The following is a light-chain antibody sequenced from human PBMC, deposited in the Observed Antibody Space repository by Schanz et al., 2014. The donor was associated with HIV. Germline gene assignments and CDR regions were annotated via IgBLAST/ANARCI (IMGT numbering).Light chain of an antibody. V-gene: IGLV1-44*01. Sequence: QSVLTQPPSASGTPGQRVTISCSVSRSNIGSNAVNWFQQLPGTAPKLLIYSNNQRPSGVPDRFSGSQSGTSASLAISGLQSEDESDFFCATWDDSLDGWVFGGGTKLTVL. CDR1: RSNIGSNA. J-gene: IGLJ3*02. CDR2: SNN. CDR3: ATWDDSLDGWV.